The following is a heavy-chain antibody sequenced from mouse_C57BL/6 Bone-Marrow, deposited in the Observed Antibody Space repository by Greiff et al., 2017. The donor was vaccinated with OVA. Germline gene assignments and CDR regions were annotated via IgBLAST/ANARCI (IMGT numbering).Heavy chain of an antibody. CDR1: GYAFSSSW. CDR3: AMVTGLAWFAY. J-gene: IGHJ3*01. Sequence: QVQLKESGPELVKPGASVKISCKASGYAFSSSWMNWVKQRPGKGLEWIGRIYPGDGDTNYNGKFKGKATLTADKSSSTAYMQLSSLTSEDSAVYYCAMVTGLAWFAYWGQGTLVTVSA. V-gene: IGHV1-82*01. CDR2: IYPGDGDT. D-gene: IGHD2-1*01.